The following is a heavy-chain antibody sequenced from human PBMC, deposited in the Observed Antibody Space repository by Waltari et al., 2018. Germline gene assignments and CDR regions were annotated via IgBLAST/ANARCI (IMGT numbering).Heavy chain of an antibody. J-gene: IGHJ4*02. CDR3: AREGRDGYSSSWGFYDY. CDR2: ISAYNGTT. V-gene: IGHV1-18*01. D-gene: IGHD6-13*01. CDR1: GYTFPSYG. Sequence: QFQLGQPGAELKKPGASGKVPCRASGYTFPSYGISWVREAPGQGLEWMGWISAYNGTTNYAQKLQGRVTMTTDTSTSTAYMELRSLRSDDTAVYYCAREGRDGYSSSWGFYDYWGQGTLVTVSS.